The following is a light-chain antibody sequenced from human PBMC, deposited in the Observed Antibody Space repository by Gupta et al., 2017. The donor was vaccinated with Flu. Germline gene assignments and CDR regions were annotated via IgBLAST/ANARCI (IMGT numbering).Light chain of an antibody. J-gene: IGKJ3*01. CDR1: QGISSY. CDR3: QQLNSYPRIT. V-gene: IGKV1-9*01. CDR2: AAS. Sequence: DIXXXXXPSXXSAXXXDRVTITCRASQGISSYLAWYQQKPGKAPKLLIYAASTLQSGVPSRFSGSGSGTEFTLTISSLQPEDFATYYCQQLNSYPRITFGPGTKVDIK.